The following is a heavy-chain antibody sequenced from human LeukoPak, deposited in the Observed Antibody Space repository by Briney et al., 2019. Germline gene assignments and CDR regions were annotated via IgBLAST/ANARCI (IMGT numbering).Heavy chain of an antibody. CDR3: ARVVGAYCSSTSCYTAYYYYMDV. V-gene: IGHV1-2*02. J-gene: IGHJ6*03. CDR1: GYTFTGYY. Sequence: ASVKVSCKASGYTFTGYYMHWVRQAPGQGLEWMGWINPNSGGTNYAQKFQSRVTMTRDTSISTAYMELSRLRSDDTAVYYCARVVGAYCSSTSCYTAYYYYMDVWGKGTTVTVSS. CDR2: INPNSGGT. D-gene: IGHD2-2*02.